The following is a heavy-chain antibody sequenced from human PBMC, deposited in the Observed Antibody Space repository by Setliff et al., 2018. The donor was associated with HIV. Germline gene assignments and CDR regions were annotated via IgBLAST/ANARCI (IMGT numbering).Heavy chain of an antibody. Sequence: GGSLRLSCAASGFTFDDYTMHWVRQAPGKGLEWVSAISGSGGSTYYADSVKGRFTISRDNSKNTLYLQMNSLRAEDTAVYYCAKGPIIAAAGTFDYWGQGTLVTVSS. V-gene: IGHV3-23*01. J-gene: IGHJ4*02. CDR1: GFTFDDYT. CDR3: AKGPIIAAAGTFDY. D-gene: IGHD6-13*01. CDR2: ISGSGGST.